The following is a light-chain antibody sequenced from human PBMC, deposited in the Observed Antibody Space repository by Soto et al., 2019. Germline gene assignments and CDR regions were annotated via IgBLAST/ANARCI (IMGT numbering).Light chain of an antibody. CDR1: QSVNSNY. CDR2: GAS. CDR3: QQYDTSPPLT. V-gene: IGKV3-20*01. Sequence: EIVLTQSPGTLPLSPGDRATLSCRASQSVNSNYLAWYQQKPGQAPRLLLYGASRRAIGIPDRFSGSVSGTDLTLTISRLEPEDFEVYYCQQYDTSPPLTFGGGTKVEIK. J-gene: IGKJ4*01.